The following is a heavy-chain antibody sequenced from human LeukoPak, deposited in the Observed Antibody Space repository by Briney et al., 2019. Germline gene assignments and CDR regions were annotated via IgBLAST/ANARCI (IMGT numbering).Heavy chain of an antibody. CDR1: GGSFSGYY. CDR2: INHSGST. Sequence: SETLSLTCAVYGGSFSGYYWSWIRQPPGEGLEWIGEINHSGSTNYNPSLKSRVTISVDTSKNQFSLKLSSVTAADTAVYYCARIRTSTAMVPYYYYGMDVWGQGTTVTVSS. V-gene: IGHV4-34*01. D-gene: IGHD5-18*01. J-gene: IGHJ6*02. CDR3: ARIRTSTAMVPYYYYGMDV.